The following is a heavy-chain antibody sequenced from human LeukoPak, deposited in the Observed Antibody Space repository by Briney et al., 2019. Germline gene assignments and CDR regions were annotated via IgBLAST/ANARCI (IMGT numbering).Heavy chain of an antibody. Sequence: SETLSLTCTVSGGSISSSSYYWGWIRQPPGKGLEWIGSIYYSGSTYYNPSLKSRVTISVDTSKNQFSLKLSSVTAADTAVYYCARRDRVGAFDIWGQGTMVTASS. D-gene: IGHD3-22*01. CDR2: IYYSGST. CDR1: GGSISSSSYY. CDR3: ARRDRVGAFDI. V-gene: IGHV4-39*01. J-gene: IGHJ3*02.